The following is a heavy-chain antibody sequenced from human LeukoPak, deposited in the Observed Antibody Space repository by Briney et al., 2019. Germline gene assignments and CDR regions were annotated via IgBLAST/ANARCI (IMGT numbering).Heavy chain of an antibody. V-gene: IGHV3-30-3*01. Sequence: GGSPRLSCAASGFTFSSYAMHWVRQAPGKGLEWVAVISYDGSNKYYADSVKGRFTISRDNSKNTLYLQMNSLRAEDTAVYYCARDLDWAFDFWGQGTLVTVSS. D-gene: IGHD3-9*01. CDR3: ARDLDWAFDF. CDR2: ISYDGSNK. J-gene: IGHJ4*02. CDR1: GFTFSSYA.